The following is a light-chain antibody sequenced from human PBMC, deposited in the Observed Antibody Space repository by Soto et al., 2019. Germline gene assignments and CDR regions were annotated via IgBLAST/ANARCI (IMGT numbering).Light chain of an antibody. V-gene: IGKV1-17*03. CDR3: LQHNSYPLT. J-gene: IGKJ4*01. Sequence: DIRMTQSPSAMSASVGDRVTITCRASQGISNYLVWFQQKPGKGPKRLISAASTLQSGVTSRFSGSGSGTEFTLTISSLQPEDFATYYCLQHNSYPLTFGGGTKVEIK. CDR2: AAS. CDR1: QGISNY.